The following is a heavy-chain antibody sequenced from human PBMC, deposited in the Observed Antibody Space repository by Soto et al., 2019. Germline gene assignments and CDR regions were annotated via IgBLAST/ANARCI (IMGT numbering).Heavy chain of an antibody. CDR1: GFTVSSNY. Sequence: EVQLVESGGGLVQPGGSLRLSCAASGFTVSSNYMSWVRQAPGKGLEWVSVIYSGGSTYYADSVKGRFTISRDNSKNTLYLQMISLRAEDTAVYYCARVSMVLPRKNPNYFDYWGQGTLVTVSS. V-gene: IGHV3-66*01. CDR2: IYSGGST. J-gene: IGHJ4*02. D-gene: IGHD3-10*01. CDR3: ARVSMVLPRKNPNYFDY.